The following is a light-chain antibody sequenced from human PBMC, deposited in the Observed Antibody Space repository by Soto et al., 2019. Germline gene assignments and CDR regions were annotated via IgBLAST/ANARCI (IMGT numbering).Light chain of an antibody. V-gene: IGKV3-15*01. J-gene: IGKJ1*01. Sequence: EIVLTPSLGTLSLSPGERATLSCRASQSVVSSSLAWHQQKPGQAPSLLIYGPSTRATGIPARFSGSGSGTEFTLTIRSLQSEDFAVYYCQQNNNWPSTFGQGPQWIS. CDR1: QSVVSSS. CDR2: GPS. CDR3: QQNNNWPST.